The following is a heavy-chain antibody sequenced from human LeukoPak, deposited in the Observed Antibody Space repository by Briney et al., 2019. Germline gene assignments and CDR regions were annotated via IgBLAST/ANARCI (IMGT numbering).Heavy chain of an antibody. V-gene: IGHV3-43D*03. CDR2: ISWDGDDT. Sequence: GGSLRLSCAASGFTFDDHAMHWVRQAPGKGLEWVCLISWDGDDTYYADSVKGRFTISRDNSKDSLYLQMNSLRAEDTALYYCAKGLYSGSYFFDYWGQGTLVTVSS. J-gene: IGHJ4*02. CDR3: AKGLYSGSYFFDY. D-gene: IGHD1-26*01. CDR1: GFTFDDHA.